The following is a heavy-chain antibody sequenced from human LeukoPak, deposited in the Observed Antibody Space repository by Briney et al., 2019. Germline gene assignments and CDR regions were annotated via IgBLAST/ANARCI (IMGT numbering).Heavy chain of an antibody. Sequence: PSETLSLTCAVYGGSFSGYYWSWIRQPPGKGLEWIGEINHSGSTNYNPSLKSRVTISVDTSKNQFSPKLSSVTAADTAVYYCARHRKLWGNDYSNRAAWFDPWGQGTLVTVSS. V-gene: IGHV4-34*01. J-gene: IGHJ5*02. CDR3: ARHRKLWGNDYSNRAAWFDP. D-gene: IGHD4-11*01. CDR1: GGSFSGYY. CDR2: INHSGST.